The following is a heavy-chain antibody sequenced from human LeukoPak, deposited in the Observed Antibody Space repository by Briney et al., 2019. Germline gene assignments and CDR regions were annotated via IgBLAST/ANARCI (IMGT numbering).Heavy chain of an antibody. Sequence: SETLSLTCTVSGGSISSYYWSWIRQPPGKGLEWIGFIFYSGTTNYNPSLKSRVTISVDTSKNQFSLKLSSVTAADTAVYYCARLGLEWLFLYYYYYMDVWGKGTTVTVSS. D-gene: IGHD3-3*01. J-gene: IGHJ6*03. CDR1: GGSISSYY. CDR2: IFYSGTT. V-gene: IGHV4-59*08. CDR3: ARLGLEWLFLYYYYYMDV.